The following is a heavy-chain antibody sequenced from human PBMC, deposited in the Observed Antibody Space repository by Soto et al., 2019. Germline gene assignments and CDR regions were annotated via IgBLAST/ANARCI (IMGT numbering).Heavy chain of an antibody. CDR2: ISAYNGNT. CDR1: GYTFTSYG. J-gene: IGHJ4*02. D-gene: IGHD6-13*01. CDR3: ARDITTDNGSWFGLGY. Sequence: QVQLVQSGAEVKKPGASVKVSCKASGYTFTSYGISWVRQAPGQGLEWMGWISAYNGNTNYAQKPQGRVTMTTDTSTSSASMELRSLRSDDTAVYYCARDITTDNGSWFGLGYWGQGTRVHVSS. V-gene: IGHV1-18*01.